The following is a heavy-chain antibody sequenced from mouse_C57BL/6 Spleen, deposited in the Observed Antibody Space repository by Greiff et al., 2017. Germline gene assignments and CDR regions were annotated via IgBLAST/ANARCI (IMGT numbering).Heavy chain of an antibody. J-gene: IGHJ1*03. CDR3: ARGSRYFDV. Sequence: QVQLKQPGAELVKPGASVKLSCKASGYTFTSYWMQWVKQRPGQGLEWIGEIDPSDSYTNYNQKFKGKATLTVDTSSSTAYMQLSSLTSEDSAVYYCARGSRYFDVWGTGTTVTVSS. V-gene: IGHV1-50*01. CDR2: IDPSDSYT. CDR1: GYTFTSYW.